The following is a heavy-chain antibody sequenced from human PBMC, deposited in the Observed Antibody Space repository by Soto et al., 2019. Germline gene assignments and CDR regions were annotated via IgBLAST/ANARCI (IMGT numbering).Heavy chain of an antibody. V-gene: IGHV3-23*01. CDR1: GFAFSAYA. CDR2: ISGTGVPT. CDR3: AKSFCSSSSCFFLWVDP. D-gene: IGHD2-2*01. J-gene: IGHJ5*02. Sequence: GGSLRLSCAASGFAFSAYAMSWVRQAPGKGLECISLISGTGVPTLYAESVKGRFSVSRDNSKDTLFLEMNNLRDDDTAIYYCAKSFCSSSSCFFLWVDPWGPGTLVTVSS.